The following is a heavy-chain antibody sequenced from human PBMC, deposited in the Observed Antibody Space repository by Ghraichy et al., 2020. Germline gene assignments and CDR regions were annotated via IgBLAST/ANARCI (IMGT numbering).Heavy chain of an antibody. Sequence: ASVKVSCKTSGYTFTSHDINWVRQATGQGLEWMGWMNPNSGNTGYAQKFQGRVTMTRNTSISTGYMELSSLTSGDTAVYYCARGYRDSSGREYFQHWGQGTLVTVSS. CDR2: MNPNSGNT. V-gene: IGHV1-8*01. CDR1: GYTFTSHD. D-gene: IGHD6-19*01. J-gene: IGHJ1*01. CDR3: ARGYRDSSGREYFQH.